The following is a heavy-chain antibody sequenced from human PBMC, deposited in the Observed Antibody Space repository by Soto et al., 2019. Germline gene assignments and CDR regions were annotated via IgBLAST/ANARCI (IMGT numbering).Heavy chain of an antibody. V-gene: IGHV3-23*01. CDR3: ARRGITMVRGVIPFDY. Sequence: EVQLLESGGGLVQPGGSLRLSCAASGFTFSSYAMSWVRQAPGKGLEWVSAISGSGGSTYYADSVKGRFTISRDNSKNTLYLQMNSQRAEDTAIYYCARRGITMVRGVIPFDYWGQGTLVTVSS. D-gene: IGHD3-10*01. J-gene: IGHJ4*02. CDR1: GFTFSSYA. CDR2: ISGSGGST.